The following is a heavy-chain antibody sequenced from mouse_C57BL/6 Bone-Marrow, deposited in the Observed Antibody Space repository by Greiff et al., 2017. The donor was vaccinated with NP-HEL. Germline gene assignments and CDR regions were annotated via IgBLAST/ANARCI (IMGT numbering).Heavy chain of an antibody. CDR2: IYPRDGST. CDR3: ARGVWYYGSSYNY. D-gene: IGHD1-1*01. CDR1: GYTFTDHT. Sequence: QVQLQQSDAELVKPGASVKISCKVSGYTFTDHTIHWMKQRPEQGLEWIGYIYPRDGSTNYNEKFKGKATFTADTSSNTAYMQLSSLTTEDSAIYYCARGVWYYGSSYNYWGQGTTLTVSS. J-gene: IGHJ2*01. V-gene: IGHV1-78*01.